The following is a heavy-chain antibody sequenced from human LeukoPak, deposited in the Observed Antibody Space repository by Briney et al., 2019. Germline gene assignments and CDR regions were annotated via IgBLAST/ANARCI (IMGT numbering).Heavy chain of an antibody. Sequence: GGSLRLSCAASGFTFSSYAMSWVRQAPGKGLEWVSAISGSGGSTYYADSVKGRFTISRDNSKNTLYLQMNSLRAEDTAVYYCLPHGSGSYYYYWGQGTLVTVSS. J-gene: IGHJ4*02. CDR2: ISGSGGST. V-gene: IGHV3-23*01. D-gene: IGHD3-10*01. CDR3: LPHGSGSYYYY. CDR1: GFTFSSYA.